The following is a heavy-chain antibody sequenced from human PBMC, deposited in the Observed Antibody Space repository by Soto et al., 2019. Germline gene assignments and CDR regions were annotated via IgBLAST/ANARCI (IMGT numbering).Heavy chain of an antibody. Sequence: QLQLQESGSGLVKPSQTLSLTCAVSGGSISSGGYSWGWIRQPPGKGLEWIGYIYHSGSTYYNPSIKSRVTISVAWSKHQFSLKLSSVTAADTAVSYCARVPDYWGQGTLVTVSA. J-gene: IGHJ4*02. CDR1: GGSISSGGYS. CDR2: IYHSGST. CDR3: ARVPDY. V-gene: IGHV4-30-2*01.